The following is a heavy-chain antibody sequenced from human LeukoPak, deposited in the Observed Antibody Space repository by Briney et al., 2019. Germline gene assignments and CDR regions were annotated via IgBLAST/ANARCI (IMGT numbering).Heavy chain of an antibody. CDR3: AKVTTLGLFDY. Sequence: PGASLRLPCAASGFTFSSYAMNWVRQAPGKGLEGVSAISGSGGSTYYADSVKGRFTISRDNSKNTLYLQMDSLRAEDTAVYSCAKVTTLGLFDYWGQGTLVTVSS. CDR1: GFTFSSYA. V-gene: IGHV3-23*01. J-gene: IGHJ4*02. D-gene: IGHD7-27*01. CDR2: ISGSGGST.